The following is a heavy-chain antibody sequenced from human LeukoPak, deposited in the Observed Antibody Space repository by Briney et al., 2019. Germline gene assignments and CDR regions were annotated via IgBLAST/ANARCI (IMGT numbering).Heavy chain of an antibody. V-gene: IGHV3-30*18. CDR1: GFTFSSYG. CDR2: ISYDGSNK. D-gene: IGHD1-26*01. CDR3: AKGGSYLDHFDY. J-gene: IGHJ4*02. Sequence: PGRSLRLSCAASGFTFSSYGMHWVRQAPGKGLEWVAVISYDGSNKYYADSVKGRFTISRDNSKNTLYLQMNSLRAEDTAVYYCAKGGSYLDHFDYWGQGTLVTVSS.